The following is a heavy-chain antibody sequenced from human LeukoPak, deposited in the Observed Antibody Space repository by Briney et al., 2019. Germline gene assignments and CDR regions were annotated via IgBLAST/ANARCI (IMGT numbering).Heavy chain of an antibody. J-gene: IGHJ3*02. CDR2: FSGIGGST. D-gene: IGHD6-13*01. Sequence: PGGSLRLSCAASGFTFSSYAMSWVRQAPGKGLEWVSTFSGIGGSTYYAVSVRGRFTISRDNSKNTLYLQINSLRAEDTAVYYCAKDLSQYSSSPYDAFDIWGQGTMVTVSS. CDR3: AKDLSQYSSSPYDAFDI. CDR1: GFTFSSYA. V-gene: IGHV3-23*01.